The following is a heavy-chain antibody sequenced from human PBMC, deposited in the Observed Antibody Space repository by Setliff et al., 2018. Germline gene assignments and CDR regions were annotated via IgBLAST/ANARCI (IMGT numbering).Heavy chain of an antibody. D-gene: IGHD3-10*01. CDR2: INHSGHT. CDR1: GDSFSDYY. V-gene: IGHV4-34*01. Sequence: SETLSLTCAVYGDSFSDYYWSWIRQPPGQGLEWIEEINHSGHTNYSPSLRSRVTMSVDTSKKQLSLKLSSVTAADTAVYYCARQSGSGSSPYFDFWGQGTLVTVSS. J-gene: IGHJ4*02. CDR3: ARQSGSGSSPYFDF.